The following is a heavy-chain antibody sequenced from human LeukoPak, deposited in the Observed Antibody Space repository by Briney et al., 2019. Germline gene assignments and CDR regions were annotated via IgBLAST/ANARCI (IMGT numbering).Heavy chain of an antibody. CDR2: THHSGET. CDR3: ARDPPEDRWNSFDY. J-gene: IGHJ4*02. V-gene: IGHV4-59*02. Sequence: PSETLSLTCIVSGSXVSGYYWNWIRQSPGRGLEWIGYTHHSGETKYNPSLQSRVTMSVDSSRNHFYLNLLFLTAADTAIYFCARDPPEDRWNSFDYWGQGALVTVSS. CDR1: GSXVSGYY. D-gene: IGHD2-15*01.